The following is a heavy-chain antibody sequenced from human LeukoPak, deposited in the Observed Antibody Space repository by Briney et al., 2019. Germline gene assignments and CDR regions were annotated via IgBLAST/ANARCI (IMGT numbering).Heavy chain of an antibody. CDR3: AREVTDDSSGYYDWYFDL. D-gene: IGHD3-22*01. V-gene: IGHV4-59*01. Sequence: PSETLSLTCTVSGGSLSSYYWSWIRQPPGKGLEWIGYIYYSGSTNYNPSLKSRVTISVDTSKNQFSLKLSSVTAADTAVYYCAREVTDDSSGYYDWYFDLWGRGTLVTVSS. CDR2: IYYSGST. CDR1: GGSLSSYY. J-gene: IGHJ2*01.